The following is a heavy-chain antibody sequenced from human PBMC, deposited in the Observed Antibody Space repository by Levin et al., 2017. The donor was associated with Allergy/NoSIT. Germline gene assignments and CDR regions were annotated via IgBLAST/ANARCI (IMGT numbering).Heavy chain of an antibody. V-gene: IGHV5-51*01. CDR2: IYPGDSDT. J-gene: IGHJ3*02. CDR3: ARQREDGGYCSSTSCRYGAFDI. CDR1: GYSFTSYW. Sequence: GESLKISCKGSGYSFTSYWIGWVRQMPGKGLEWMGIIYPGDSDTRYSPSFQGQVTISADKSISTAYLQWSSLKASDTAMYYCARQREDGGYCSSTSCRYGAFDIWGQGTMVTVSS. D-gene: IGHD2-2*01.